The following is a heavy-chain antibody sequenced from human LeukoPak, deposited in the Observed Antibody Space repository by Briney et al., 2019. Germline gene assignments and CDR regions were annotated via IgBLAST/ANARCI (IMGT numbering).Heavy chain of an antibody. CDR3: ALLVGARLVWFAP. CDR1: GGTFSSYA. CDR2: IIPIFGTA. D-gene: IGHD1-26*01. V-gene: IGHV1-69*13. J-gene: IGHJ5*02. Sequence: SVKVSCTASGGTFSSYAISWVRQAPGQGLEWMGGIIPIFGTANYAQKFQGRVTITADESTSTAYMELSSLRSEDTAVYYCALLVGARLVWFAPWGQGTLVTVPS.